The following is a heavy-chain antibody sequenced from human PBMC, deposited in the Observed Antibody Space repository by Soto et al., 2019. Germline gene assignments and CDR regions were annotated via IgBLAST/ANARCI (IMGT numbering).Heavy chain of an antibody. CDR3: ARMPQMGYYYGMDV. J-gene: IGHJ6*02. Sequence: SGPTLVNPTQTLTLTCTFSGFSLSTSGMCVSWIRQPPGKALEWLALIDWDDDKYYSTSLKTRLTISKDTSKNQVVLTMTNMDPVDTATYYCARMPQMGYYYGMDVWGQGTTVTVSS. V-gene: IGHV2-70*01. CDR1: GFSLSTSGMC. CDR2: IDWDDDK. D-gene: IGHD2-8*01.